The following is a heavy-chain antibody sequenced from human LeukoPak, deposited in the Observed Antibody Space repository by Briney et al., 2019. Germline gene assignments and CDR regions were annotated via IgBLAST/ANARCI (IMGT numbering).Heavy chain of an antibody. CDR3: ARDNRYYDFWSGYPNYYYGMDV. CDR1: GLTFSDYY. V-gene: IGHV3-11*01. Sequence: GGSLRLSCAASGLTFSDYYMSWIRQGPGKGLEWGSYISSSGSTKYYADSVKGRVTISRDNANNSLYLQMNSLGAEDTAVYYCARDNRYYDFWSGYPNYYYGMDVWGQGTTVTVSS. CDR2: ISSSGSTK. D-gene: IGHD3-3*01. J-gene: IGHJ6*02.